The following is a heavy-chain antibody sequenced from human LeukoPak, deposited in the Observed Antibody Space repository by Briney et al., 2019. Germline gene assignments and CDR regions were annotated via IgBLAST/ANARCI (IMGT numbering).Heavy chain of an antibody. J-gene: IGHJ4*02. Sequence: GEALKISWWGSGYSFTSYWIGWVRQMPGKGLEWMVIIYHGDSDTRDSPSYQGQVTISADKYISTAYLKWSSLKDSDTAMYYCARPEMVRGVIRTIDYWGQGTLVTVSS. CDR3: ARPEMVRGVIRTIDY. CDR2: IYHGDSDT. CDR1: GYSFTSYW. V-gene: IGHV5-51*01. D-gene: IGHD3-10*01.